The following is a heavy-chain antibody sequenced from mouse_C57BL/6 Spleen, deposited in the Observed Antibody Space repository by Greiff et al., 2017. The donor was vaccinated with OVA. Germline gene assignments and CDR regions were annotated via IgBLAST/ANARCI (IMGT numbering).Heavy chain of an antibody. J-gene: IGHJ4*01. D-gene: IGHD3-1*01. CDR3: ARSGGLEAMDY. CDR2: IDPSDSYN. Sequence: QVQLQQPGAELVMPGASVKLSCKASGYTFTSYWMHWVKQRPGQGLEWIGEIDPSDSYNNYNQKIKGKSTLPVDKSSSTAYMQRSSLTSEDSAVYYCARSGGLEAMDYWGQGTSVTVSS. V-gene: IGHV1-69*01. CDR1: GYTFTSYW.